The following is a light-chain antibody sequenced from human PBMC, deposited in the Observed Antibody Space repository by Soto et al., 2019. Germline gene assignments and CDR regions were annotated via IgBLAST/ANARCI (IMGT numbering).Light chain of an antibody. J-gene: IGLJ1*01. V-gene: IGLV3-21*02. CDR3: QVWDSSTDDLYV. Sequence: SSELPQPPSVSVAPGQTAIVPCDGNNIGSNSVHWYQQKPGRAPVLVVYADSDRPSGVPERFSGSNSGNTATLTISRVEAGDEADYYCQVWDSSTDDLYVFGPGTKLTVL. CDR1: NIGSNS. CDR2: ADS.